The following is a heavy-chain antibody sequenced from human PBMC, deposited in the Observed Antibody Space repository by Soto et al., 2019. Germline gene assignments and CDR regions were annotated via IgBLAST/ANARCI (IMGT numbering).Heavy chain of an antibody. D-gene: IGHD3-10*01. Sequence: GGSLRFSCAASGFTFRNYAMVWVRQAPAKGLEAVSSISGSDGRTYYLDSVKGRFTISRDNSRNTLYLQMSSLRVEDTAVYYCARIMSLVQYYWYGMDVWGQGTTVTVSS. CDR1: GFTFRNYA. CDR3: ARIMSLVQYYWYGMDV. J-gene: IGHJ6*02. CDR2: ISGSDGRT. V-gene: IGHV3-23*01.